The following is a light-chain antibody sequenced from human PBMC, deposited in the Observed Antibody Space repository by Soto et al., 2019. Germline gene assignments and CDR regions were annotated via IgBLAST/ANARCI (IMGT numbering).Light chain of an antibody. V-gene: IGKV3D-20*02. Sequence: EIVLTQSPGTLSLSPGERATLSCRASQSVSSTYLIWYQQKPGQAPRLLIYGASSRATGVPDRFSGGGSGTDFTLTISRLEPEDFAVYYCQQRSNWPPGITFGQGTRLEIK. CDR1: QSVSSTY. CDR3: QQRSNWPPGIT. J-gene: IGKJ5*01. CDR2: GAS.